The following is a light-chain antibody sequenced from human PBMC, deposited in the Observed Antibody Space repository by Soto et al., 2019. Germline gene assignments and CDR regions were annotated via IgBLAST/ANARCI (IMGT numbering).Light chain of an antibody. CDR2: GNS. J-gene: IGLJ2*01. CDR3: QSYDSSLSGSGV. CDR1: SSNIGAGYD. Sequence: QSVLTQPPSVSGAPGQRVTISCTGSSSNIGAGYDVHWYQQLPGTAPKLLIYGNSNRPSGVPDRFSGSKSGTSASLAIPGLQAEDEAYYYCQSYDSSLSGSGVFGGGTKLTVL. V-gene: IGLV1-40*01.